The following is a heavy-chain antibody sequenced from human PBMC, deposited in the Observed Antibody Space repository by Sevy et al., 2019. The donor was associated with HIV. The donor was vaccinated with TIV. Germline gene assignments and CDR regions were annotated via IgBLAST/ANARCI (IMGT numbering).Heavy chain of an antibody. CDR3: ARSPYSSTWYIPSGFDY. CDR1: GYTFSTYG. V-gene: IGHV1-18*01. J-gene: IGHJ4*02. Sequence: ASVKVSCKACGYTFSTYGINWVRQAPGQGLEWMGWISGYNGNTNYTRRVQDRVTMTIDTSTNTAYMELRRLRSDDTAVYYCARSPYSSTWYIPSGFDYWGQGSLVTVSS. CDR2: ISGYNGNT. D-gene: IGHD6-13*01.